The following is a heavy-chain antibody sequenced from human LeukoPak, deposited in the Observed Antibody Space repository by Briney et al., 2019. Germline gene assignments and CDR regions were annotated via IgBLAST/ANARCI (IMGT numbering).Heavy chain of an antibody. CDR1: GGSFSSYA. Sequence: SVTVSCRASGGSFSSYAINWVRQAPGQGLEWMGGIIPTIGAANYAQKFEGRVTITTDESTNTAYMEMSSLRSDDTAVYYCARSQELVTMDDACDSWGQGTLVTVSS. CDR3: ARSQELVTMDDACDS. D-gene: IGHD3-9*01. J-gene: IGHJ3*02. CDR2: IIPTIGAA. V-gene: IGHV1-69*05.